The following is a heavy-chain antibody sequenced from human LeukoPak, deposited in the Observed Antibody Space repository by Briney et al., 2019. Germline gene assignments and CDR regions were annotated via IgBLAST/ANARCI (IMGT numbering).Heavy chain of an antibody. CDR3: TKERYCASTTCPGAFDL. J-gene: IGHJ3*01. D-gene: IGHD2-2*01. CDR2: IKSKTYGETT. V-gene: IGHV3-15*01. Sequence: PGGSLRLSCAAPGLTLTYDWMSSVRQAPGKGLEWVGRIKSKTYGETTDYAAPVKGRFTVSRDDSKNMVALQMNSLKTEDTALYYCTKERYCASTTCPGAFDLWGQGTMVTVSS. CDR1: GLTLTYDW.